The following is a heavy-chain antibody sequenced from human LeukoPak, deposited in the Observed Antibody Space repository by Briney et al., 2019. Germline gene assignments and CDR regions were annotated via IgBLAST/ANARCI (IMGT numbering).Heavy chain of an antibody. J-gene: IGHJ5*02. V-gene: IGHV4-59*01. CDR2: IYYSGGT. CDR3: ARFTNDWFDP. D-gene: IGHD2-8*01. CDR1: GGSISSYY. Sequence: SETLSLTCTVSGGSISSYYWGWIRQPPGKGLEWIGYIYYSGGTNYNPSLKSRVTISVDTSKNQFSLKLSSVTAADTAVYYCARFTNDWFDPWGQGTLVTVSS.